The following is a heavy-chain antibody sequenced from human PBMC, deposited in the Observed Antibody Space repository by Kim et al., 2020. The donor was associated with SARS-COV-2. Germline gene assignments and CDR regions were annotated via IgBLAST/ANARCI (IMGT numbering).Heavy chain of an antibody. Sequence: GGSLRLSCAASGFTFSSYSMNWVRQAPGKGLEWVSYISSSSSTIYYADSVKGRFTISRDNAKNSLYLQMNSLRDEDTAVYYCARVFQIKTYYDFWSGYNERGQPKFYGMDVWGQGTTVTVSS. CDR3: ARVFQIKTYYDFWSGYNERGQPKFYGMDV. V-gene: IGHV3-48*02. CDR1: GFTFSSYS. J-gene: IGHJ6*02. CDR2: ISSSSSTI. D-gene: IGHD3-3*01.